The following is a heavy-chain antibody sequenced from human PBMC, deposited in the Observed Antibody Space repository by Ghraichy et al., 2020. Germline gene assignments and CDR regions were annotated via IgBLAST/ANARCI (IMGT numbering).Heavy chain of an antibody. CDR2: VSPYNGRT. J-gene: IGHJ4*02. CDR1: GYSFPTYG. Sequence: ASVKVSCKASGYSFPTYGVTWVRQAPGQGLEWMGWVSPYNGRTKYTQKLQGRVTMTTDTSTTTAYMELRSLRSDDTAVYFGARGGLGYSYPKIPEGFDYWGQGTLVTVPS. CDR3: ARGGLGYSYPKIPEGFDY. V-gene: IGHV1-18*01. D-gene: IGHD5-18*01.